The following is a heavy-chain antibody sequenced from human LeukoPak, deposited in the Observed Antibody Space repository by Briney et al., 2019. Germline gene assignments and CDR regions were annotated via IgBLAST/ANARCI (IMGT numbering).Heavy chain of an antibody. CDR3: ASETKRGYSYGSPTDAFDI. Sequence: GGSLRLSCAASGFTFSSYSMNWVRQAPGKGLEWVSSISSSSSSFIYYADSVKGRFSISRDNAKKSLYLQMNSLRAEDTAVYYCASETKRGYSYGSPTDAFDIWGQGTMVTVSS. CDR1: GFTFSSYS. D-gene: IGHD5-18*01. J-gene: IGHJ3*02. V-gene: IGHV3-21*01. CDR2: ISSSSSSFI.